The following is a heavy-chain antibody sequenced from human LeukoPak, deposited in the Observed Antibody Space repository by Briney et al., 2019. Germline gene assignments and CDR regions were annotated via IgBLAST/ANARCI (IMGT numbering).Heavy chain of an antibody. CDR1: GFTFSSYS. Sequence: GGSLRLSCAASGFTFSSYSMNWVRQAPGKGLEWVSSISSSSGYIYYADSVKGRFTISRDNSKRTLYLKMNSLRADDTAVYYCAKSIRAAVGRGVDYWGQGTPITVSS. J-gene: IGHJ4*02. V-gene: IGHV3-21*04. CDR2: ISSSSGYI. CDR3: AKSIRAAVGRGVDY. D-gene: IGHD6-13*01.